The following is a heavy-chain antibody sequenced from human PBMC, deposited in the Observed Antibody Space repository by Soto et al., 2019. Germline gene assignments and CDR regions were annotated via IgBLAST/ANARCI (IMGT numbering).Heavy chain of an antibody. V-gene: IGHV4-31*03. J-gene: IGHJ4*02. CDR2: IYYSGST. CDR1: GGSISSGGYY. CDR3: ARAPRDYYDSSGYYVGSNFDY. Sequence: SETLSLTCTVSGGSISSGGYYWSWIRQHPGKGLEWIGYIYYSGSTYYNPSLKSRVTISVDTSKNQFSLKLSSVTAADTAVYYCARAPRDYYDSSGYYVGSNFDYWGQGTLVTVSS. D-gene: IGHD3-22*01.